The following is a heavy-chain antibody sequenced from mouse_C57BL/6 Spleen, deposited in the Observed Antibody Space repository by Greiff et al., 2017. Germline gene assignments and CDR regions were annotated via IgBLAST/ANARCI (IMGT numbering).Heavy chain of an antibody. CDR3: TRDSSYYYGSGIYYAMDY. CDR2: ISSGGDYI. D-gene: IGHD1-1*01. J-gene: IGHJ4*01. Sequence: EVKLMESGEGLVKPGGSLKLSCAASGFTFSSYAMSWVRQTPEKRLEWVAYISSGGDYIYYADTVKGRFTISRDNARNTLYLQMSSLKSEDTAMYYCTRDSSYYYGSGIYYAMDYWGQGTSVTVSS. CDR1: GFTFSSYA. V-gene: IGHV5-9-1*02.